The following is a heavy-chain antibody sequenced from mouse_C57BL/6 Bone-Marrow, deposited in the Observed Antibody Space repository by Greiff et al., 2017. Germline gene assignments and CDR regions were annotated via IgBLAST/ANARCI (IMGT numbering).Heavy chain of an antibody. CDR3: AREGVRRVFDY. V-gene: IGHV1-19*01. CDR2: INPYNGGT. Sequence: EVQLQQSGPVLVKPGASVKMSCKASGYTFTDYYMNWVKQSPGKSLEWIGVINPYNGGTSYNQKFKGKATLTVDKSSSTAYMELNSLTSEDSAVYYCAREGVRRVFDYWGQGTTLTVSS. J-gene: IGHJ2*01. CDR1: GYTFTDYY. D-gene: IGHD2-14*01.